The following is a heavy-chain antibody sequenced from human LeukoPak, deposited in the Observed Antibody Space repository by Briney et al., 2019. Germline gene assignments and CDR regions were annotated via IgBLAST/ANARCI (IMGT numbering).Heavy chain of an antibody. CDR1: GFTFRTYG. V-gene: IGHV3-33*01. CDR2: IWYDGRNK. J-gene: IGHJ3*02. CDR3: ARDSPYDSSGYYWKHAFDI. D-gene: IGHD3-22*01. Sequence: GGSLRLSCAASGFTFRTYGIHWVRQAPGKGLEWVAVIWYDGRNKYYADSVKGRFTISRDNAKNSLYLQMNSLRAEDTAVYYCARDSPYDSSGYYWKHAFDIWRQETMVTVSS.